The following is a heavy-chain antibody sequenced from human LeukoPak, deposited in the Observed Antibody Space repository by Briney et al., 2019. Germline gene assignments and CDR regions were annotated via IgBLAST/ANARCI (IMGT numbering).Heavy chain of an antibody. Sequence: HGAPLQISCQGSGSSFTSYWIGWVRQLPGKGLEWMGIIYPGDSDIRYGPFFKGQVTISADKSISTAYVQWSSLKASDPATYYCARVYSSSWFFDYWGHGTLVTVSS. CDR2: IYPGDSDI. D-gene: IGHD6-13*01. J-gene: IGHJ4*01. CDR1: GSSFTSYW. CDR3: ARVYSSSWFFDY. V-gene: IGHV5-51*01.